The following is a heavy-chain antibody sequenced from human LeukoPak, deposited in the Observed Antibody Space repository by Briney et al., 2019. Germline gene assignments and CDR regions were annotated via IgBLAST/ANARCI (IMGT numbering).Heavy chain of an antibody. J-gene: IGHJ2*01. CDR3: ARNRYCSGGSCYSDWYFDL. Sequence: GGSLRLSCAASGFTFSSYDMHWVRQATGKGLEWVSAIGTAGDTYYPGSVKGRFTISRENAKNSLYLQMNSLRAGDTAVYYCARNRYCSGGSCYSDWYFDLWGRGTLVTVSS. V-gene: IGHV3-13*01. CDR2: IGTAGDT. CDR1: GFTFSSYD. D-gene: IGHD2-15*01.